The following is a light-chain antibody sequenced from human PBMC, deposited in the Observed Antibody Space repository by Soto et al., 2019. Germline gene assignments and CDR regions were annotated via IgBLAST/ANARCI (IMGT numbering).Light chain of an antibody. CDR2: DAS. CDR3: HQRSNWPPLT. J-gene: IGKJ4*01. CDR1: QSVGGY. V-gene: IGKV3-11*01. Sequence: EIVLTQSPATLSLSPGERATLSCRASQSVGGYLDWYQQKPGQAPRLLIYDASNRASGIPARFSGSGSGTDFTLTISSLEPEDLAVYYCHQRSNWPPLTFRGGTKVEIK.